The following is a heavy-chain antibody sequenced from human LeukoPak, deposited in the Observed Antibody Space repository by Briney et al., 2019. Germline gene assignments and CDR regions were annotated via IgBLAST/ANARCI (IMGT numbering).Heavy chain of an antibody. V-gene: IGHV3-30*18. CDR2: ISYDGSNK. J-gene: IGHJ4*02. CDR1: GFTFSSYG. CDR3: AKDRGGPLHNFDY. Sequence: GGSLRLSCAASGFTFSSYGMHWVRQAPGKGLEWVAVISYDGSNKYYADSVKGRFTISRDNSKNTLYLQMNSLRAEDTAVYYCAKDRGGPLHNFDYWGQGTLVTVSS. D-gene: IGHD1-26*01.